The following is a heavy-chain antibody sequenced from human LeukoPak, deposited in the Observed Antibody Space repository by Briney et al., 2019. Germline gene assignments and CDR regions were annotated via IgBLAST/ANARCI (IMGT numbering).Heavy chain of an antibody. J-gene: IGHJ5*02. CDR3: ARSTNWYNWFDP. CDR1: GDNVSSQSAA. CDR2: TYYRSKWYQ. Sequence: SQTLSLTCAISGDNVSSQSAAWSWIRQSPSRGLEWLGRTYYRSKWYQDYGVSVKSRTSINPDTSENQIFLQLNSMTAEDTAVYYCARSTNWYNWFDPWGQGTLVIVS. D-gene: IGHD6-13*01. V-gene: IGHV6-1*01.